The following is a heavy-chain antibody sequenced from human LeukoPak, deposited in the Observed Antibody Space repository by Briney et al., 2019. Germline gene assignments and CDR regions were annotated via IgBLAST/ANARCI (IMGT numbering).Heavy chain of an antibody. Sequence: GGSPRLSCAPSGFTFSSSAMHWVRQPPGKGLEYVSAISSDGGATYYSNSVKGRFTISRDNSKNTLYLQMGSLRAEDMAVYYCATWSGYHHVYWGQGTQVTVSS. J-gene: IGHJ4*02. D-gene: IGHD3-3*01. CDR3: ATWSGYHHVY. CDR1: GFTFSSSA. V-gene: IGHV3-64*01. CDR2: ISSDGGAT.